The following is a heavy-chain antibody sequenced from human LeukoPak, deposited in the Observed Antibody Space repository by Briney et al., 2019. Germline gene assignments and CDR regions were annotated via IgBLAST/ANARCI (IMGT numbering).Heavy chain of an antibody. V-gene: IGHV1-69*05. Sequence: GASVKVSCKASGGTFSSYAISWVRQAPGQGLEWMGGIIPIFGTANYAQKFQGRVTITTDESTSTAYMELSSLRSEDTAVYYCARDQEGQQLHWGQGTLVTVSS. J-gene: IGHJ4*02. D-gene: IGHD6-13*01. CDR1: GGTFSSYA. CDR2: IIPIFGTA. CDR3: ARDQEGQQLH.